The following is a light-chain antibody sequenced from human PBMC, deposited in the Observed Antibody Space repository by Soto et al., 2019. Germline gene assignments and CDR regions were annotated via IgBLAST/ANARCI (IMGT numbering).Light chain of an antibody. Sequence: QSVLTQPPSASGTPGQRVTISCSGSSSNIGSNTVNWYQQLPGTAPKLLIYSNNQRPSGVPDRFSGSKSSTSASLAISDLQSEDEADYSCAAWDDSLNGPVFGGGTKVTVL. J-gene: IGLJ2*01. CDR2: SNN. CDR3: AAWDDSLNGPV. V-gene: IGLV1-44*01. CDR1: SSNIGSNT.